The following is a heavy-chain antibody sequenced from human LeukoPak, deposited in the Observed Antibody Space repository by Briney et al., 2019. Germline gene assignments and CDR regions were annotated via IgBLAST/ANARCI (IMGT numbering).Heavy chain of an antibody. CDR3: ARGDGYAPLDY. Sequence: PGGSLRLSCAASGFTLSSYSMNWVRQAPGKGLEWVSSISSSSSYIYYADSMKGRFTISRDNSKNTLYLQMNSLRAEDTAVYYCARGDGYAPLDYWGQGTLVTVSS. V-gene: IGHV3-21*04. CDR1: GFTLSSYS. D-gene: IGHD5-24*01. J-gene: IGHJ4*02. CDR2: ISSSSSYI.